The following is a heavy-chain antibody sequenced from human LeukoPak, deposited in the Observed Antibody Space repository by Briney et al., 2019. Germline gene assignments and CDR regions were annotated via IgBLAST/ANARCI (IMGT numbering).Heavy chain of an antibody. Sequence: GASVKVSCKASGGTFSSYAISWVRQAPGQGLEWMGRIIPSLGIANYAQKFQGRVTITADKSTSTAYMELSSLRSEDTAVYYCARDSYSSSWSSRGYYYYGMDVWGQGTTVTVSS. CDR1: GGTFSSYA. V-gene: IGHV1-69*04. CDR2: IIPSLGIA. J-gene: IGHJ6*02. D-gene: IGHD6-13*01. CDR3: ARDSYSSSWSSRGYYYYGMDV.